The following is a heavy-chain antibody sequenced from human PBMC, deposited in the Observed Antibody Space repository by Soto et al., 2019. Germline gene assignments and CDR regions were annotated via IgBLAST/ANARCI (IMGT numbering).Heavy chain of an antibody. CDR2: IYYSGST. V-gene: IGHV4-31*03. CDR1: GGSISSGGYY. D-gene: IGHD3-22*01. J-gene: IGHJ1*01. CDR3: AIYDSSGSRGFQH. Sequence: QVQLQESGPGRVKPSQTLSLTCTFSGGSISSGGYYWSWIRQHPGKGLEWIGYIYYSGSTYYNPSLKSRVTISVDTSKNQFSLKLSSVTAADTAVYYCAIYDSSGSRGFQHWGQGTLVTVSS.